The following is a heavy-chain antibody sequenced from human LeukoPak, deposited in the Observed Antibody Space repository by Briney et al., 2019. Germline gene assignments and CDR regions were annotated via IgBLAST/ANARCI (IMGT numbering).Heavy chain of an antibody. D-gene: IGHD3-10*01. J-gene: IGHJ4*02. CDR3: AKKDRGGVGHGSFDY. CDR1: GFTFSSFA. CDR2: IRSKAHSYAT. Sequence: GGSLRLSCAASGFTFSSFAMHWVRQASGKGLEWVGRIRSKAHSYATAYAASVTGRFTISRDDSKNTVYLQMNSLRAEDTAVYYCAKKDRGGVGHGSFDYWGQGTLVTVSS. V-gene: IGHV3-73*01.